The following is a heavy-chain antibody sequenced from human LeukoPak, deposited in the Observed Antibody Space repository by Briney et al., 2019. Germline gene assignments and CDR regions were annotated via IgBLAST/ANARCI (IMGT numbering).Heavy chain of an antibody. D-gene: IGHD2-15*01. Sequence: GGSLRLSCAASGFTFSSYSMNWVRQAPGKGLEWVSSISSSSSYIYYADSVKGRFTISRDKAKNSLYLQMNSLRDEDTVVYYCARDRGTRYCSGGSCYSSRRFDPWGQGTLVTVSS. CDR3: ARDRGTRYCSGGSCYSSRRFDP. CDR2: ISSSSSYI. V-gene: IGHV3-21*01. J-gene: IGHJ5*02. CDR1: GFTFSSYS.